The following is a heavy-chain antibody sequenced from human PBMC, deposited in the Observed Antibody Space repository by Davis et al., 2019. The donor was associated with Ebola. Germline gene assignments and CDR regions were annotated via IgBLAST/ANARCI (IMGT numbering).Heavy chain of an antibody. CDR2: ISYSGST. D-gene: IGHD1-26*01. CDR3: ARMGTGSYFDYYYGMDV. Sequence: MPSETLSLTCAVSGYSISSNYWWGWIRQPPGKGLEWIGCISYSGSTYYNPSLKSRVTMSVGTSKNQFSLKLSSVTAVDTAVYYCARMGTGSYFDYYYGMDVWGQGTTVTVSS. V-gene: IGHV4-28*01. J-gene: IGHJ6*02. CDR1: GYSISSNYW.